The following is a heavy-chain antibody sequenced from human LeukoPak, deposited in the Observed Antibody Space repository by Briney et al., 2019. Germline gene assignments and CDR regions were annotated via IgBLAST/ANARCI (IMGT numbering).Heavy chain of an antibody. V-gene: IGHV4-59*01. D-gene: IGHD5-24*01. J-gene: IGHJ5*02. Sequence: SETLSLTCTVSGGSISSYYWSWIRQPPGKGLEGIGYIYYSGSTNYNPSLKSRVTISVDTSKNQFSLKLSSVTAADTAVYYCARGGGWLQYNWFDPWGQGTLVTVSS. CDR1: GGSISSYY. CDR2: IYYSGST. CDR3: ARGGGWLQYNWFDP.